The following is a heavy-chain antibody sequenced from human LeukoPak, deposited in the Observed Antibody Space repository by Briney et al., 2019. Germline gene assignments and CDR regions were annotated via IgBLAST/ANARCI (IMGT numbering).Heavy chain of an antibody. CDR3: ARDNVVDYYGFDP. V-gene: IGHV4-59*01. Sequence: SETLSLTCTVSGGSISSYYWSWIRQPPGKGLEWIGYIYYSGSTNYNPSLKSRVTISVDTSKNQFSLKLSSVTAADTAVYYCARDNVVDYYGFDPWGQGTLVTVSS. D-gene: IGHD3-10*01. J-gene: IGHJ5*02. CDR2: IYYSGST. CDR1: GGSISSYY.